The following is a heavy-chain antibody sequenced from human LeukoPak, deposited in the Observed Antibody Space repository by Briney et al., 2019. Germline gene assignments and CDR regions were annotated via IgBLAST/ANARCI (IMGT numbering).Heavy chain of an antibody. D-gene: IGHD2-2*01. CDR3: ARKEGRSEYQPSLDS. CDR2: INHSGTT. V-gene: IGHV4-34*01. J-gene: IGHJ4*02. CDR1: GGSFTGYY. Sequence: PSETLSLTCAVYGGSFTGYYWSWIRQTPGEGPEWSGEINHSGTTNYNPSLKSRVTISVDTSKNQFSLKLSSMTAADTAVYYCARKEGRSEYQPSLDSWGQGTLVTVSS.